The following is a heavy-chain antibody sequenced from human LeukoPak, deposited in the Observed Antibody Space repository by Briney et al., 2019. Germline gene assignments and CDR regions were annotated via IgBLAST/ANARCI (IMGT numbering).Heavy chain of an antibody. CDR3: ARGEDTMIVPVY. CDR2: IKGDGGST. CDR1: GFTFSTYW. V-gene: IGHV3-74*01. J-gene: IGHJ4*02. D-gene: IGHD3-22*01. Sequence: GGSLRLSCAASGFTFSTYWMHWVRQDPGKGLLWVSRIKGDGGSTNYADSVKGRFTISRDNSKNTLYLQMNSLRAEDTAVYYCARGEDTMIVPVYWGQGTLVTVSS.